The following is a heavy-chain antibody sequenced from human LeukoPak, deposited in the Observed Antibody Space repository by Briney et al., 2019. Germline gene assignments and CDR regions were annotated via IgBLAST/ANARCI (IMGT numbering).Heavy chain of an antibody. CDR1: GFTFSSYA. J-gene: IGHJ3*02. D-gene: IGHD2-2*01. CDR3: AKGRSTSFFDAFDI. V-gene: IGHV3-23*01. Sequence: GGALRLFCGASGFTFSSYAIRWGRPAPGEGVGWGSAISGSGGSTYYADSVKGRFTISRDNSKNTLYLQMNSLRAEDTAVYYCAKGRSTSFFDAFDIWGQGTMVTVSS. CDR2: ISGSGGST.